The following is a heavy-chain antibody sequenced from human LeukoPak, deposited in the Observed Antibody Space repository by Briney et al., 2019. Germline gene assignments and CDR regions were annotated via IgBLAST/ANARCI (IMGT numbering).Heavy chain of an antibody. V-gene: IGHV4-4*07. CDR2: IYASGNT. CDR1: GDSISTYY. Sequence: SETLSLTCTVSGDSISTYYWDWIRQPAGKGLEWIGRIYASGNTNYNPSLKSRVTMSLDTSKNQFSLNLSSVTAADTAMYYCAKKALPGNWFDPWGQGTLVTVSS. CDR3: AKKALPGNWFDP. J-gene: IGHJ5*02.